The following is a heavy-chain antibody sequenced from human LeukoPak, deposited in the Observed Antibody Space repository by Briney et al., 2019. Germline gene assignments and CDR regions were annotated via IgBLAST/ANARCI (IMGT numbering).Heavy chain of an antibody. CDR3: ARCPYRYYDSSGYSNRFDY. V-gene: IGHV3-48*04. J-gene: IGHJ4*02. CDR2: SANGGTT. CDR1: GFTFSSYA. D-gene: IGHD3-22*01. Sequence: GGSLRLSCAASGFTFSSYAMNWVRQAPGKGLEWVSCSANGGTTYYTDSVKGRFTISRDNAKNSLYLQMNSLRAEDTAVYYCARCPYRYYDSSGYSNRFDYWGQGTLVTVSS.